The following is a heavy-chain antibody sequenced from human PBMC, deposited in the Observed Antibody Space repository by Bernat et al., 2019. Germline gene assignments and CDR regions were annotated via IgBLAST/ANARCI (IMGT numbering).Heavy chain of an antibody. CDR3: TSCTPDLDY. D-gene: IGHD1-14*01. J-gene: IGHJ4*02. Sequence: EVQLVESGGGLVQPGGSLKLSCAASGFTFSGSAMHWVRQASGKGLEWVGRIRSKANSYATAYAASVKGRFTISRDDSKNTAYLQMNSLKTEDTAVYYCTSCTPDLDYWGLGTLVTVSS. V-gene: IGHV3-73*02. CDR1: GFTFSGSA. CDR2: IRSKANSYAT.